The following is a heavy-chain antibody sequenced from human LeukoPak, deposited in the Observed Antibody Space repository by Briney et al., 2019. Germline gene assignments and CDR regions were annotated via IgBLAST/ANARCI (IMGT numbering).Heavy chain of an antibody. CDR1: GGSINSYY. CDR2: IYYSGST. V-gene: IGHV4-59*08. Sequence: SETLSLTCTVSGGSINSYYWSWIRQPPGKGLEWIGYIYYSGSTNYNPSLKSRVTISVDTSKNQFSLKLSSVTAADTAVYYCARHYPRDAFDIWGQGTMVTVSS. CDR3: ARHYPRDAFDI. D-gene: IGHD3-16*02. J-gene: IGHJ3*02.